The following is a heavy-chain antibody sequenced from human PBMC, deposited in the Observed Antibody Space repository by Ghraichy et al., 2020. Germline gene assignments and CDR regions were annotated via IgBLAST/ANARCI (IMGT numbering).Heavy chain of an antibody. V-gene: IGHV3-23*01. J-gene: IGHJ4*02. CDR3: AKAAHGEYYFDY. Sequence: LSLTCAASGFTFSSYAMSWVRQAPGKGLEWVSAISGSGGSTYYADSVKGRFTISRDNSKNTLYLQMNSLRAEDTAVYYCAKAAHGEYYFDYWGQGTLVTVSS. CDR1: GFTFSSYA. CDR2: ISGSGGST.